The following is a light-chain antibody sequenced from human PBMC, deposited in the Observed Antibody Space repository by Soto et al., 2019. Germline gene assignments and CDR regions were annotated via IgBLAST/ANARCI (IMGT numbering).Light chain of an antibody. Sequence: EIVMRQSPATLSVSPGERATVSCRASESVGSNLAWYQQKPGQAPGLLIYGVSTRATGIPARFSGSGSGTDFTLTISSLQSEDSAVYYCQQYNNWPLTFGGGTKVDIK. CDR3: QQYNNWPLT. CDR1: ESVGSN. J-gene: IGKJ4*01. CDR2: GVS. V-gene: IGKV3-15*01.